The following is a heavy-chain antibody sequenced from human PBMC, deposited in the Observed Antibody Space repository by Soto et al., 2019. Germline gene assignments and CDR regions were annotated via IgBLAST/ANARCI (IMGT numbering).Heavy chain of an antibody. V-gene: IGHV4-39*01. CDR3: TSYDTATSFDD. D-gene: IGHD5-18*01. J-gene: IGHJ4*02. CDR2: IYYSGST. CDR1: GGSISSSSYY. Sequence: SETLSLTCTVSGGSISSSSYYWGWIRQPPGKGLEWIGSIYYSGSTYYNPSLKSRVTISVDTSKNQFSLKLSSVTAADTAVYYCTSYDTATSFDDWCQGPRVTVAS.